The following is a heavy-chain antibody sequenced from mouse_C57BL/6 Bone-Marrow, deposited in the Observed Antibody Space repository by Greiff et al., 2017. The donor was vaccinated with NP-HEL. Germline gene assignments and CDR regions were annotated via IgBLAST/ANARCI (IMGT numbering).Heavy chain of an antibody. CDR2: IHPNSGST. Sequence: QVQLKQPGAELVKPGASVKLSCKASGYTFTSYWMHWVKQRPGQGLEWIGMIHPNSGSTNYNEKFKSKATLTVDKSSSTAYMHLSSLTSEDSAVYYCARRRGYGYFDVWGTGTTVTVSS. V-gene: IGHV1-64*01. J-gene: IGHJ1*03. CDR3: ARRRGYGYFDV. CDR1: GYTFTSYW.